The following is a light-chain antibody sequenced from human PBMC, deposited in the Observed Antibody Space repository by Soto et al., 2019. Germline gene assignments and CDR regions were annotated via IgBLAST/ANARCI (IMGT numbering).Light chain of an antibody. CDR1: QSVSSN. Sequence: ILMTQSPSTLSVSLGERVTLSCRASQSVSSNLAWYQKKPAQPPRLLIYDASTRASGCPARFSGSGSGTEFALTISSLQSEDFAVYYCQQYNKWPRTFGQGTKVDIK. CDR2: DAS. J-gene: IGKJ1*01. V-gene: IGKV3-15*01. CDR3: QQYNKWPRT.